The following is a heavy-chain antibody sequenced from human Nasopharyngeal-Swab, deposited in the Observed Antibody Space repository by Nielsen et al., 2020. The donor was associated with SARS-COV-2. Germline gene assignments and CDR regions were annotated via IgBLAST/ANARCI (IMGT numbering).Heavy chain of an antibody. CDR1: GFIFSGYY. J-gene: IGHJ4*02. V-gene: IGHV3-11*04. CDR2: ISRGGESI. CDR3: ARGDDTTDYYEPFDS. Sequence: GESLKISCAASGFIFSGYYMTWIRQVPGKGLEWVSFISRGGESIYYADSVKGRFTISRDNAKNSVYLQMNSLRAEDSAVYYCARGDDTTDYYEPFDSWGQGTLVTVPS. D-gene: IGHD3-22*01.